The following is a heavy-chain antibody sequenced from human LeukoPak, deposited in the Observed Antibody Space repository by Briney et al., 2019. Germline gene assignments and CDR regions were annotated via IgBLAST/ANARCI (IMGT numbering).Heavy chain of an antibody. V-gene: IGHV3-7*01. D-gene: IGHD1-26*01. Sequence: PGGSLRLSCAAPGFTFSSYWMSWVRQAPGKGLEWVANIKQDGSEKYYVDSVKGRFTISRDNAKNSLYLQMNSLRAEDTAVYYYARDPRGSFDYWGQGTLVTVSS. CDR1: GFTFSSYW. CDR3: ARDPRGSFDY. J-gene: IGHJ4*02. CDR2: IKQDGSEK.